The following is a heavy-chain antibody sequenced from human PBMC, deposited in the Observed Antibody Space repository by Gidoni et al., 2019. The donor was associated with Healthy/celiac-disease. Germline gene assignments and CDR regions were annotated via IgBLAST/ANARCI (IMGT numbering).Heavy chain of an antibody. D-gene: IGHD2-2*01. CDR1: GFTFSSYS. J-gene: IGHJ6*02. V-gene: IGHV3-48*01. CDR2: ISSSSSTV. CDR3: ASLVAPPYGMDV. Sequence: EVQLVESGGGLVQPGGSLRLSCAASGFTFSSYSMNWVRQAPGKGLEWVSYISSSSSTVYYADSVKGRFTISRDNAKNSLYLQMNSLRAEDTAVYYCASLVAPPYGMDVWGQGTTVTVSS.